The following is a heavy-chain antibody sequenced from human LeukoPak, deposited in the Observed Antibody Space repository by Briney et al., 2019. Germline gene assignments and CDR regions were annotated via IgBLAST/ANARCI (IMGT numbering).Heavy chain of an antibody. CDR1: GGTFSSYA. D-gene: IGHD3-22*01. V-gene: IGHV1-2*02. CDR3: ARDGDSSGYDY. J-gene: IGHJ4*02. Sequence: ASVKVSCKASGGTFSSYAISWVRQAPGQGLEWMGWINPNSGGTNYAQKFQGRVTMTRDTSISTAYMELSRLRSDDTAVYYCARDGDSSGYDYWGQGTLVTVSS. CDR2: INPNSGGT.